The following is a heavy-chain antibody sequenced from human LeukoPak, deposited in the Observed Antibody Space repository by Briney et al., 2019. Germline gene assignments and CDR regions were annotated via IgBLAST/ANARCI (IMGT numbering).Heavy chain of an antibody. J-gene: IGHJ4*02. CDR2: ISGSGRST. V-gene: IGHV3-23*01. CDR3: AIKHLTMWIYGY. CDR1: GFTFSSYA. D-gene: IGHD3-10*02. Sequence: PGGSLRLSCAASGFTFSSYAMSWVRQAPGKGLEWVSAISGSGRSTYYADSVKGRFTISGDNSKNTLFLQMDSLRAEDTAVYYCAIKHLTMWIYGYWGQGALVTVSS.